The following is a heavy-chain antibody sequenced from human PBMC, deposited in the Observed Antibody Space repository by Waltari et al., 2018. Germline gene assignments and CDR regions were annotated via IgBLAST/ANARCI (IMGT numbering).Heavy chain of an antibody. CDR1: GGTFSSYA. Sequence: VQLVQSGAEVKKPGESLRISCKGSGGTFSSYAISWVRTAPGQGLEWMGGIIPICGTANYAQKFQGRVTITADESTSTAYMELSSLRSEDTAVYYCARDGALSGSSYWYFDLWGRGTLVTVSS. CDR3: ARDGALSGSSYWYFDL. V-gene: IGHV1-69*01. J-gene: IGHJ2*01. D-gene: IGHD6-19*01. CDR2: IIPICGTA.